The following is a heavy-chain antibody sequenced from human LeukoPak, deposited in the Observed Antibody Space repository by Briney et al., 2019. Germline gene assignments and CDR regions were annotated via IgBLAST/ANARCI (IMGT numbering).Heavy chain of an antibody. Sequence: GRSLRLSCAASGFTFSSFGMHWVRPAPGKGLEWVAVISYDGSYKNYVDSVKGRFTISRDISKNTLYLQMNSLRAEDTAVYYCAKRLGYYDSSEGYFDQWGQGTLVTVSS. CDR3: AKRLGYYDSSEGYFDQ. V-gene: IGHV3-30*18. J-gene: IGHJ4*02. CDR2: ISYDGSYK. D-gene: IGHD3-22*01. CDR1: GFTFSSFG.